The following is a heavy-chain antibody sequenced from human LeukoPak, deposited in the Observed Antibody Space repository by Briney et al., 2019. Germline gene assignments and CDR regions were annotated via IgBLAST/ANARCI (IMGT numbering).Heavy chain of an antibody. Sequence: PSQTLSLTCTVSGGSISSGSYYWGWIRQPPGKGLEWIASIYYGGSTFYNPSLKSRVIISVDTSKKQFSLKLSSVTAADTAVYYCARDRGQPPSPGYHGMDVWGQGTTVTVSS. CDR2: IYYGGST. V-gene: IGHV4-39*07. J-gene: IGHJ6*02. CDR3: ARDRGQPPSPGYHGMDV. CDR1: GGSISSGSYY. D-gene: IGHD3-10*01.